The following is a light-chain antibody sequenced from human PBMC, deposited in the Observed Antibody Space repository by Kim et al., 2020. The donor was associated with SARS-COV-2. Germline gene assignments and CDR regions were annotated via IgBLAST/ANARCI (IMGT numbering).Light chain of an antibody. CDR3: QNYNSGPLS. V-gene: IGKV1-27*01. CDR2: GAS. Sequence: DIQMTQSPSSLSASVGDRVTITCRASQGIRNYLAWYQQKPGKVPELLIYGASSLQPGAPSHFSGSGSGTAFTLTISSLQPEDVGTYYCQNYNSGPLSFGGGTKLEIK. J-gene: IGKJ4*01. CDR1: QGIRNY.